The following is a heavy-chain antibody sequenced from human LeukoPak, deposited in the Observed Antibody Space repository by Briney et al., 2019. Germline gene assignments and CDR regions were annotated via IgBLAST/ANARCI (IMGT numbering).Heavy chain of an antibody. V-gene: IGHV5-51*01. D-gene: IGHD6-13*01. CDR3: ARHFLSVAAAGSNWFDP. J-gene: IGHJ5*02. Sequence: GESPKISCKASGYSFINYWIGWVRQMPGKGLEWMGIIYPGDSDTRYSPSFQGQVTISADKSISTAYLQWSSLKASDTAMYYCARHFLSVAAAGSNWFDPWGQGTLVTVSS. CDR1: GYSFINYW. CDR2: IYPGDSDT.